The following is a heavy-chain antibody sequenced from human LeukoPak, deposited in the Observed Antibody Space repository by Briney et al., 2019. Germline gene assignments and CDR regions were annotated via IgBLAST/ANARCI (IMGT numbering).Heavy chain of an antibody. Sequence: ASVKVSCKASGGTFSSYAISWVRQAPGQGLEWMGGIIPIFGTANYAQKFQGRVTITTDESTSTAYMELSSLRSEDTAVYYCARADSSSSGRLGYYYYMDDWGKGTTVTVSS. D-gene: IGHD6-6*01. CDR3: ARADSSSSGRLGYYYYMDD. J-gene: IGHJ6*03. V-gene: IGHV1-69*05. CDR2: IIPIFGTA. CDR1: GGTFSSYA.